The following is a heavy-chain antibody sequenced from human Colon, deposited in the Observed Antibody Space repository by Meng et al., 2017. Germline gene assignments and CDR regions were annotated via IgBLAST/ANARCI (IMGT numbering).Heavy chain of an antibody. J-gene: IGHJ5*01. CDR2: MNPNNGNT. D-gene: IGHD2-2*01. V-gene: IGHV1-8*01. CDR3: ARTAMLDS. CDR1: GYTFTSSD. Sequence: QVQLVQSGAEVRKPGASVKVTCKASGYTFTSSDINWVRQATGRGLEWLGLMNPNNGNTGSAQKFQGRVSMTRDTSIGTAYMELSGLTSEDTAVYYCARTAMLDSWGQGTLVTVSS.